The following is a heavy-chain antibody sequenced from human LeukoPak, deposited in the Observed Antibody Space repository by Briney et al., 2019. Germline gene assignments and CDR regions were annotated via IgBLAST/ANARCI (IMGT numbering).Heavy chain of an antibody. J-gene: IGHJ5*02. V-gene: IGHV1-2*02. CDR3: ARDTCDGVTCYNWFDP. Sequence: ASVKVSCKASGYSFNDYYIHWARQAPGQGLEWMGWINPNRGGTSYAQKFQGRVTMTRDMSITTAYMELSSLRSDDTAMYYCARDTCDGVTCYNWFDPWGQGTLVTVSS. D-gene: IGHD4-17*01. CDR2: INPNRGGT. CDR1: GYSFNDYY.